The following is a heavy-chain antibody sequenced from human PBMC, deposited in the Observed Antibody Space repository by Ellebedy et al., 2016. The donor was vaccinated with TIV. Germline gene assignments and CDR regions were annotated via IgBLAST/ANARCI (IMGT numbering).Heavy chain of an antibody. D-gene: IGHD6-19*01. Sequence: PGGSLRLSCAASGFTFSSYDMTWVRQAPGKGLEWVSAISGSGRITYYADSVKGRFTISRDSSQTTLYLQMDSLRAEDTAVYYCASSPSQGYWGQGTLVTVSS. J-gene: IGHJ4*02. CDR1: GFTFSSYD. CDR2: ISGSGRIT. V-gene: IGHV3-23*01. CDR3: ASSPSQGY.